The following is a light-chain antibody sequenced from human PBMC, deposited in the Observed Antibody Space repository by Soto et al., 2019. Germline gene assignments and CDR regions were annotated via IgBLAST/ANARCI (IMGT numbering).Light chain of an antibody. CDR1: QNISVW. J-gene: IGKJ2*01. V-gene: IGKV1-5*01. CDR3: QQYDSSSPT. CDR2: DAS. Sequence: DIQMTQSPSTLSASVGDGVTITCRASQNISVWLAWYQQRPGKAPKFLIYDASSLETGVPSRFSGSGSGTEFTLTIRSLRPDDFATYYCQQYDSSSPTFGQGTKLEIK.